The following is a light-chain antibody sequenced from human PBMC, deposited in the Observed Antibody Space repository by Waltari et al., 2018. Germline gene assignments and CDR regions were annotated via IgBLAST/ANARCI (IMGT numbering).Light chain of an antibody. Sequence: EIVMTQSPATLSVSPGDRATPSCRASQSVSSNLAWYQQKPGQAPRLLIYGASTRATGIPARFSGSGSGTEFTLTISSLQSEDFAVYYCQQYNNWPPLTFGGGTKVEIK. J-gene: IGKJ4*01. CDR1: QSVSSN. CDR3: QQYNNWPPLT. V-gene: IGKV3-15*01. CDR2: GAS.